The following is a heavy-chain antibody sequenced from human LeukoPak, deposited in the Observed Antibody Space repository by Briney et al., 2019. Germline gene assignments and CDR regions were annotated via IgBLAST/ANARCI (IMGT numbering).Heavy chain of an antibody. CDR2: INPSGGST. CDR1: GYTFTSYY. V-gene: IGHV1-46*01. CDR3: ARDLWLRLGYYYGMDV. J-gene: IGHJ6*02. D-gene: IGHD3-16*01. Sequence: ASVTVSCKASGYTFTSYYVHWVRQAPGQGLEWMGIINPSGGSTSYAQKFQGRVTMTRDTSTSTVYMELSSLRSGDTAVYYCARDLWLRLGYYYGMDVWGQGTTVTVSS.